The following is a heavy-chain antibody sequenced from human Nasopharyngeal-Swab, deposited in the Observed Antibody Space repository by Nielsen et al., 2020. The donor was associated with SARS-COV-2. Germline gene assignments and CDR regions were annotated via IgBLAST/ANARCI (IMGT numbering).Heavy chain of an antibody. J-gene: IGHJ4*02. CDR2: ISWNSAGL. CDR3: AKAFPTDY. Sequence: SLKISCAASGFNFGDYAMHWVRQPPGKGLEWVSGISWNSAGLGYADSVKGRFTISRDNAKNSLYLQMNSLRPEDTALYYCAKAFPTDYWGQGTLVTVSS. CDR1: GFNFGDYA. V-gene: IGHV3-9*01.